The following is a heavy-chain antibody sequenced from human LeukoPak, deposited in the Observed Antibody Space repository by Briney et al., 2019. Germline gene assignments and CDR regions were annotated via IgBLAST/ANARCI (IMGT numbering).Heavy chain of an antibody. CDR1: GGTFSSYA. Sequence: ASVKVSCKASGGTFSSYAISWVRQAPGLGLEWMGGIIPIFGTANYAQKFQGRVTITADESTSTAYMELSSLRSEDTAVYYCATPRPRHGSIWNRWFYPWGQGTLVTVSS. V-gene: IGHV1-69*13. CDR3: ATPRPRHGSIWNRWFYP. D-gene: IGHD6-13*01. CDR2: IIPIFGTA. J-gene: IGHJ5*02.